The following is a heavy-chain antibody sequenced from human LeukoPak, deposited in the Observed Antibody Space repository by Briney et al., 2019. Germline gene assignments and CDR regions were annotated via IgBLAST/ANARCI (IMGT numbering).Heavy chain of an antibody. D-gene: IGHD1-14*01. CDR3: VRRGTNLYFDF. CDR1: GFTFSSHA. CDR2: ISAGPGDT. J-gene: IGHJ2*01. Sequence: GGSLRLSCVASGFTFSSHAMYWVRQAPGKGLEWVSTISAGPGDTYYADSVKGRFTISRDNSKNTLFLQMNSLGAEDTALYYCVRRGTNLYFDFWGRGTLVTVSS. V-gene: IGHV3-23*01.